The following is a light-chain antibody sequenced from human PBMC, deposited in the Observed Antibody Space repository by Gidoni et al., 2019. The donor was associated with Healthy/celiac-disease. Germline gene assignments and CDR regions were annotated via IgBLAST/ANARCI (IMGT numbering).Light chain of an antibody. CDR3: QQLNSYPSVGFT. J-gene: IGKJ3*01. V-gene: IGKV1-9*01. CDR1: QGISSY. Sequence: DIQLTQSPSFLSASVGDRVTITCRARQGISSYLAWYQQKPGKAPKLLIYAASTLQSGVPSRFSGSGSGTEFTLTISSLQPEDFATYYCQQLNSYPSVGFTFXPXTKVDIK. CDR2: AAS.